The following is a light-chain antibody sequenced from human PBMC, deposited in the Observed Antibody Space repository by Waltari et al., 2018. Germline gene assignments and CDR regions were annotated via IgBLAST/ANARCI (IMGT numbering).Light chain of an antibody. CDR2: EAS. Sequence: DIQMTQSPSTLSASVGDRVTITCRASQSIRSSLAWYQQKPGKAPKFLIYEASSLESGVPSRFSGSGSGTEFTLTITSLQPEDFATYYCQESYSFSRTFGQGTKVEIK. J-gene: IGKJ1*01. V-gene: IGKV1-5*03. CDR3: QESYSFSRT. CDR1: QSIRSS.